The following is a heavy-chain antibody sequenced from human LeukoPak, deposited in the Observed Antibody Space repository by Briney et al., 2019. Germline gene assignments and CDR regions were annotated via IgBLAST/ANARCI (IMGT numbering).Heavy chain of an antibody. V-gene: IGHV3-66*01. J-gene: IGHJ4*02. D-gene: IGHD6-13*01. CDR3: ARVRVVPAARGIAAAGTLLFDY. Sequence: GGSLRLSCAASGFTVSSNYMSWVRQAPGKGLEWVSVIYSGGSTYYADSVKGRFTISRDNSKNTLYLQMNSLRAEDTAVYYCARVRVVPAARGIAAAGTLLFDYWGQGTLVTVSS. CDR2: IYSGGST. CDR1: GFTVSSNY.